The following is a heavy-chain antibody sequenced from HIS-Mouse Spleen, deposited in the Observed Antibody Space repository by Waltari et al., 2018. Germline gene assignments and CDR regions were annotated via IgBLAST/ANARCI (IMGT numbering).Heavy chain of an antibody. J-gene: IGHJ6*02. V-gene: IGHV4-34*01. D-gene: IGHD6-13*01. Sequence: QVQLQQWGAGLLKPSETLSLTCAFYDGSFRGYYWSWIRQPPGKGLDGLGENNQSGSTNVKPSRQTRGTISVDPSQNLFSLTLSSVTAADTAVYYCARGEAEIAAAAYYYYYGMDVWGQGTTVTVSS. CDR1: DGSFRGYY. CDR2: NNQSGST. CDR3: ARGEAEIAAAAYYYYYGMDV.